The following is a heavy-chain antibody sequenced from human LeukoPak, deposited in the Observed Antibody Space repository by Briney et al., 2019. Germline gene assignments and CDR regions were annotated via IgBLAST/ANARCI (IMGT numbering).Heavy chain of an antibody. CDR2: ISSNGRST. J-gene: IGHJ4*02. CDR3: ARVLGGHTNGLDY. V-gene: IGHV3-64*01. CDR1: GFTFSSYA. Sequence: GGSLRLSCVASGFTFSSYAMHWVRQAPGKGLEYVSAISSNGRSTYYANSVKGRFTISRDNSKNTLYFQMGSLRTEDMAVYYCARVLGGHTNGLDYWGQGTLVTVSS. D-gene: IGHD2-8*01.